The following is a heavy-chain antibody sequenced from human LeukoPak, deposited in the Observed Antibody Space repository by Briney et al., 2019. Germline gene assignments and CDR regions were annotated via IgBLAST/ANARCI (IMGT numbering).Heavy chain of an antibody. V-gene: IGHV3-21*01. J-gene: IGHJ4*02. D-gene: IGHD3-10*01. CDR1: XFTFSSYS. CDR2: ISSSSSYI. Sequence: PGGSXRLSXXXXXFTFSSYSMNWVRQAPGKGLEWVSSISSSSSYIYYADSVKGRFTISRDNAKNSLYLQMNSLRAEDTAVYYCARVEGFHWGQGTLVTVSS. CDR3: ARVEGFH.